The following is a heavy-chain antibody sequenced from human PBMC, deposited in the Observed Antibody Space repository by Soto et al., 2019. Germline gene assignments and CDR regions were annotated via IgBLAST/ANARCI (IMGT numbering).Heavy chain of an antibody. CDR3: ARSLVGGSPPVYGMDV. Sequence: PGGSLRLSCASSGFTFSSYSMNWVRQAPGKWLEWVSYISSSSSYTNYADSVKGGFTISRDKAKNSMYLQMNSLRAEDTAVYYCARSLVGGSPPVYGMDVWGQGTTVTVTS. CDR2: ISSSSSYT. J-gene: IGHJ6*02. V-gene: IGHV3-21*05. D-gene: IGHD3-10*01. CDR1: GFTFSSYS.